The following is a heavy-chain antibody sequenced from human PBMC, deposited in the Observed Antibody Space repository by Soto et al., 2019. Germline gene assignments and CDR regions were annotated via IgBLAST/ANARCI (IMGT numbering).Heavy chain of an antibody. Sequence: PGGSLRLSCAASGFTFGDCGMSWFRQAPGKGLEWVAVIWYDGSNKYYADSVKGRFTISRDNSENTLYLQMSSLRAEDTAVYFCARDPSHGSGSYLDYWGQGALVTVSS. J-gene: IGHJ4*02. CDR2: IWYDGSNK. V-gene: IGHV3-33*08. D-gene: IGHD3-10*01. CDR3: ARDPSHGSGSYLDY. CDR1: GFTFGDCG.